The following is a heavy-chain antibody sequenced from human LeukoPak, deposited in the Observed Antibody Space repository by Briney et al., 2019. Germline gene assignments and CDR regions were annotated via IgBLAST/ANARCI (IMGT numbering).Heavy chain of an antibody. CDR3: ARDCIAAAATGAFDI. D-gene: IGHD6-13*01. CDR2: IYHSAST. J-gene: IGHJ3*02. CDR1: GGSNSSSNW. V-gene: IGHV4-4*02. Sequence: SETLSLTCAVSGGSNSSSNWWSWVRQPPGKALEWIGEIYHSASTNYNPSLKSRVTISVDKSKNQFSLKLSSVTAADTAVYYCARDCIAAAATGAFDIWGQGTMVTVSS.